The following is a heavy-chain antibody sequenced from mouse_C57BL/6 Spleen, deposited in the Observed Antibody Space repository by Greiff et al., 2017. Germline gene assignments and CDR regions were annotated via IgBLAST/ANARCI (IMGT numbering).Heavy chain of an antibody. CDR1: GFTFSDYY. J-gene: IGHJ1*03. CDR3: ARGLGQGWYFDV. V-gene: IGHV5-16*01. D-gene: IGHD4-1*01. Sequence: EVMLVESEGGLVQPGSSMKLSCTASGFTFSDYYMAWVRQVPEKGLEWVANINYDGSSTYYLDSLKSRFIISRDNAKNILYLQMSSLKSEDTATYYCARGLGQGWYFDVWGTGTTVTVSS. CDR2: INYDGSST.